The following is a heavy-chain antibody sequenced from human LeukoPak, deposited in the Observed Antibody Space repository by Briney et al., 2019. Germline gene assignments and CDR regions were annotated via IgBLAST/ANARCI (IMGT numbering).Heavy chain of an antibody. CDR2: IRYNCNNK. CDR1: GLMYSSYE. Sequence: GGSVSLSCVVSGLMYSSYEVKWVRQAPGKGLEWVSYIRYNCNNKEYADSVKGRYTSSRDNAKNSQYLQMNNLRAEDTAVYYCARVGAFYSFYFGMDIWGQGTTVAVSS. D-gene: IGHD4-17*01. V-gene: IGHV3-48*03. CDR3: ARVGAFYSFYFGMDI. J-gene: IGHJ6*02.